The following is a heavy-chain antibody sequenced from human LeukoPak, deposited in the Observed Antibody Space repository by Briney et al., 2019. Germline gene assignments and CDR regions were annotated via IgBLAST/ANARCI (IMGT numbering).Heavy chain of an antibody. V-gene: IGHV3-48*03. CDR1: GFTFSSYE. Sequence: GGSLRLSCAASGFTFSSYEMNWVRQAPGKGLEWVSYISSSGSTIYYADSVKGRFTISRDNAKNSLYLQMNSLRAEDTALYYCAKDMSTRQKGYYYMDVWGKGTTVTVSS. CDR2: ISSSGSTI. CDR3: AKDMSTRQKGYYYMDV. J-gene: IGHJ6*03. D-gene: IGHD3-16*01.